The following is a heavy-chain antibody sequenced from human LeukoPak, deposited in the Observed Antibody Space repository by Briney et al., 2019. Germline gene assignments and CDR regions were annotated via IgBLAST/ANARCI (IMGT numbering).Heavy chain of an antibody. V-gene: IGHV4-59*01. CDR1: GGSISSYY. J-gene: IGHJ3*02. CDR3: AXAXXVAPDAFDI. CDR2: IYYSGST. Sequence: SETLSLTCTVSGGSISSYYWSWIRQPPGKGLEWIGYIYYSGSTNYNPSLKSRVTISVDTSKNQFSLKLSSVTAADTAVYYCAXAXXVAPDAFDIWGQGTMVTVSS.